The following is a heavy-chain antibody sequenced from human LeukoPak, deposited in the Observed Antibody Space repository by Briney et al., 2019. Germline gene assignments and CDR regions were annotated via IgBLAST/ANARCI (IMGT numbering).Heavy chain of an antibody. Sequence: GASVKVSCKASGYTFTSYGISWVRQAPGQGLEWMGWINPNSGGTNYAQKFQGRVTMTGDTSISTAYMELSRLRSDDTAVYYCARVGVSEYGSGSYGLRHDPLLNWFDPWGQGTLVTVSS. CDR1: GYTFTSYG. D-gene: IGHD3-10*01. V-gene: IGHV1-2*02. CDR2: INPNSGGT. J-gene: IGHJ5*02. CDR3: ARVGVSEYGSGSYGLRHDPLLNWFDP.